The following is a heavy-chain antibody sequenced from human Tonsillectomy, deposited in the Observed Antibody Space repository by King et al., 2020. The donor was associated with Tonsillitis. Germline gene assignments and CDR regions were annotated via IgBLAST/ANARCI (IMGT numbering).Heavy chain of an antibody. CDR3: AKDKGYYGMDV. J-gene: IGHJ6*02. Sequence: VQLVESGGGVVQPGRSLRLSCAASGFTFSSYGMHWVRQAPGKGLEWVAVISYDGSNKNYADSVKGRFTISRDNSKNTLYLQMNSLRAEDTAVYYCAKDKGYYGMDVWGQGTTVTVSS. CDR1: GFTFSSYG. V-gene: IGHV3-30*18. CDR2: ISYDGSNK.